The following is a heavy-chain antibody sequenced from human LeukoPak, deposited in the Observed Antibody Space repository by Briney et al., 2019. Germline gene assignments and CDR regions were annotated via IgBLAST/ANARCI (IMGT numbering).Heavy chain of an antibody. V-gene: IGHV3-7*01. Sequence: GGSLRLSCAASGFTFSSYAMSWVRQAPGKGLEWVANIRHDGSETYYVDSLRGRFTISRDNAKNLVYLQMSSLRAEDTAIYYCARDETYDYESNGYLDFWGQGTVVTVSS. CDR2: IRHDGSET. J-gene: IGHJ4*02. D-gene: IGHD3-22*01. CDR1: GFTFSSYA. CDR3: ARDETYDYESNGYLDF.